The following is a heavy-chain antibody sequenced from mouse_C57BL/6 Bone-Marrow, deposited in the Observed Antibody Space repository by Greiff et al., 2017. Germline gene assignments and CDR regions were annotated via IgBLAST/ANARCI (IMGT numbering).Heavy chain of an antibody. CDR3: ASPPYYYGSSRGYFDV. CDR2: ISSGGSYT. D-gene: IGHD1-1*01. J-gene: IGHJ1*03. Sequence: EVKLMESGGDLVKPGGSLKLSCAASGFTFSSYGMSWVRQTPDKRLEWVATISSGGSYTYYPDSVKGRFTISRDNAKNTLYLQMSSLKSEDTAMYYCASPPYYYGSSRGYFDVWGTGTTVTVSS. V-gene: IGHV5-6*01. CDR1: GFTFSSYG.